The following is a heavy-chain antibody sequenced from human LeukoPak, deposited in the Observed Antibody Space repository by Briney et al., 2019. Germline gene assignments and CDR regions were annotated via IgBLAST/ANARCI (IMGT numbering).Heavy chain of an antibody. V-gene: IGHV4-31*03. CDR2: IYHSGST. D-gene: IGHD1-1*01. Sequence: SETLSLTCTVSGGSISSGGYYWIWIRQRPGKGLEGIGYIYHSGSTYYNPSLKSRVTISVDTSKNQFSLKLSSVTAADTAVYYCARKQENWNDERTGFDYWGQGTLVTVSS. J-gene: IGHJ4*02. CDR1: GGSISSGGYY. CDR3: ARKQENWNDERTGFDY.